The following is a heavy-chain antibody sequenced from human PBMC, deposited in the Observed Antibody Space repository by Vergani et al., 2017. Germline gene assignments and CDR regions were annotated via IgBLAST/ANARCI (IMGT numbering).Heavy chain of an antibody. Sequence: QLQLQESGPGLVKPSETLSLTCTVSGGSISSYYWSWIRQPPGKGLEWIGYIYYSGSTNYNPSLKSRVTISVDTSKNQFSLKLSSLTAADTAVYYCARRGYSYSHTHFDYWGQGTLVTVSS. V-gene: IGHV4-59*01. J-gene: IGHJ4*02. CDR2: IYYSGST. CDR3: ARRGYSYSHTHFDY. D-gene: IGHD5-18*01. CDR1: GGSISSYY.